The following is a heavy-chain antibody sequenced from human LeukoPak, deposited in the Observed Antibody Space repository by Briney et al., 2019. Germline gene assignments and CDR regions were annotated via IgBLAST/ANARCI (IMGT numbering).Heavy chain of an antibody. CDR3: ARDLWSGTFDY. V-gene: IGHV3-11*01. CDR2: ISSSGSTI. Sequence: GGSLRLSCAASGFTFSDYYMSWIRQAPGKGLEWVSYISSSGSTIYYADSVKGRFTISRDNAKNSLYLQMNGLRAEDTAVYYCARDLWSGTFDYWGQGTLVTVSS. J-gene: IGHJ4*02. D-gene: IGHD3-3*01. CDR1: GFTFSDYY.